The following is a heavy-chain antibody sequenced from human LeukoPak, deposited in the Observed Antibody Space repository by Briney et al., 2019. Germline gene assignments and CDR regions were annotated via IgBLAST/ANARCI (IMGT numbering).Heavy chain of an antibody. Sequence: GGSLRLSCAASGFTFSSYWMTWVRQAPGKGLEWVANIKQDVSEKYYVDSVKGRFTISRDNSKNTLYLQMNSLRAEDTAVYYCARANRYDLYFDYWGQGTLVTVSS. CDR3: ARANRYDLYFDY. V-gene: IGHV3-7*03. J-gene: IGHJ4*02. CDR1: GFTFSSYW. D-gene: IGHD2-2*01. CDR2: IKQDVSEK.